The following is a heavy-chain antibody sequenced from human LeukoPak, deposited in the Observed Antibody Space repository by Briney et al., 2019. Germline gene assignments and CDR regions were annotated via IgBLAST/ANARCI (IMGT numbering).Heavy chain of an antibody. CDR1: GSNFGSYW. Sequence: GESLKISCKGSGSNFGSYWLGWVRQTPGKGLEWMGFIYPGDSEVRFSPSFQGLVTFSADKSISSAHLQWASLKASDTAVYYCARQGPGLRPDYWGQGTLVTVSS. V-gene: IGHV5-51*01. CDR3: ARQGPGLRPDY. J-gene: IGHJ4*02. CDR2: IYPGDSEV.